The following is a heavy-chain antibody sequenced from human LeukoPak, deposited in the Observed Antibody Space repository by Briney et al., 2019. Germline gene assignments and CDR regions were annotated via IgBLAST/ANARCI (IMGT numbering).Heavy chain of an antibody. CDR2: INAGNGNT. Sequence: ASVNLSRKASGYTFTSYAMRWVRQPHAQRLEWMGWINAGNGNTKYSQKFPGRVTITRDTSANTAYMELSSLGSEDTAVYYCAGDYYGSGSYQDYWGQGTLVTVSS. D-gene: IGHD3-10*01. J-gene: IGHJ4*02. CDR1: GYTFTSYA. V-gene: IGHV1-3*01. CDR3: AGDYYGSGSYQDY.